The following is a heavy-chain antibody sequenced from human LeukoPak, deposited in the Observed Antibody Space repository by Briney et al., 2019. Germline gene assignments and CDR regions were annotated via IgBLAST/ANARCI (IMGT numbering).Heavy chain of an antibody. Sequence: SETLSLTCTVSGGSISSYYWSWIRQPPGKGLEWIGYIYYSGSTNYNPSLKSRVTISVDTSKNQFSLKLSSVTAADTAVYYCARRLQLWTDKYYSDYWGQGTLVTVSS. D-gene: IGHD5-18*01. V-gene: IGHV4-59*12. CDR1: GGSISSYY. J-gene: IGHJ4*02. CDR2: IYYSGST. CDR3: ARRLQLWTDKYYSDY.